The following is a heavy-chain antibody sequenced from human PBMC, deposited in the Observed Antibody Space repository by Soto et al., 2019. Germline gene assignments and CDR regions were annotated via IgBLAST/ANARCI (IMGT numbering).Heavy chain of an antibody. CDR1: GCGLSRYS. J-gene: IGHJ4*02. Sequence: VKVSCKATGCGLSRYSIRWVRQATGQGLEWMGGITPMFGKPNYAQKFQGRVTITADESTSTGYMELRSLRSDDTAVYYCARDGALYDSSAYYFLYWGQGTLVTVS. D-gene: IGHD3-22*01. CDR2: ITPMFGKP. V-gene: IGHV1-69*13. CDR3: ARDGALYDSSAYYFLY.